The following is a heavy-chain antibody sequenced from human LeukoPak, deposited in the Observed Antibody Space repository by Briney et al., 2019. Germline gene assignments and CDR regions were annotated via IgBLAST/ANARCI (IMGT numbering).Heavy chain of an antibody. V-gene: IGHV3-7*01. D-gene: IGHD4-23*01. CDR2: TKEDGSEK. Sequence: GGSLRLSCAASGFTFSSYWMSWVRQAPGKGLEWVANTKEDGSEKYYVDSVKGRFTISRDSAKNSLYLQMNSLRAEDTAVYYCARDLMTTVARGWFDPWGQGTLVTVSS. CDR1: GFTFSSYW. J-gene: IGHJ5*02. CDR3: ARDLMTTVARGWFDP.